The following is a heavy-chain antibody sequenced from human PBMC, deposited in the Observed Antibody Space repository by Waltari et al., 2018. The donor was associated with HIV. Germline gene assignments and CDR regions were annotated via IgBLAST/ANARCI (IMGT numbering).Heavy chain of an antibody. CDR1: GDSVSSGSSF. CDR2: VYTTGSI. CDR3: ARDSPSGFGGILGL. Sequence: VQLKETGPGLVPPFETLSLTCIVSGDSVSSGSSFWSWIRTPAGGGLEWIGGVYTTGSIYYSTSLKNRFTISLDTSKNVLSLKSASVTAADTAFYYCARDSPSGFGGILGLWGQGILVTVSS. J-gene: IGHJ4*02. D-gene: IGHD3-16*01. V-gene: IGHV4-61*02.